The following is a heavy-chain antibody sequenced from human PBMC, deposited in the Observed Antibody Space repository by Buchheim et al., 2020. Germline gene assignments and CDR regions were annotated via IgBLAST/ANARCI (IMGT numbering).Heavy chain of an antibody. CDR2: IWYDGSNK. CDR1: GFTFSSYG. CDR3: AKDRGSSGWSFDF. Sequence: QVQLVESGGGVVQPGRSLRLSCAASGFTFSSYGMHWVRQAPGKGLEWVAVIWYDGSNKYYADSVKSRFTISRDNSKNMLYLQMNSLTVGDTALYYCAKDRGSSGWSFDFWGRGAL. J-gene: IGHJ4*02. D-gene: IGHD6-19*01. V-gene: IGHV3-33*06.